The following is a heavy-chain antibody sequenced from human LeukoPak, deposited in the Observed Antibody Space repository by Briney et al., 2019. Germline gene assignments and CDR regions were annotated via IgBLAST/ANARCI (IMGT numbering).Heavy chain of an antibody. J-gene: IGHJ3*02. V-gene: IGHV4-39*01. CDR2: IYYSGST. Sequence: SETLSLTCTVSGGSISNSYYWGWIRQPPRKGLEWIGSIYYSGSTYYNPSLKSRLTISVDTSKNQFSLKLSSVTAADTAVYYCARLRYNRILPGPDAFDIWGQGTMVTVSS. CDR3: ARLRYNRILPGPDAFDI. D-gene: IGHD1-1*01. CDR1: GGSISNSYY.